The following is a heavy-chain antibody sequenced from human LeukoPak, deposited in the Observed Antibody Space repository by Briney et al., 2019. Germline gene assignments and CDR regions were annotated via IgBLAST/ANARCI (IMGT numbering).Heavy chain of an antibody. CDR3: ARSPNWGNYFDY. Sequence: GGSLRLSCAASGFTFSNYGMHWVRQAPGKGLEWVAVIWYDGSNKYYADSVKGRFTISRDNSKNTLYLQMNSLRVEDTAVYYCARSPNWGNYFDYWGQGTLVTVSS. D-gene: IGHD7-27*01. CDR1: GFTFSNYG. J-gene: IGHJ4*02. CDR2: IWYDGSNK. V-gene: IGHV3-33*01.